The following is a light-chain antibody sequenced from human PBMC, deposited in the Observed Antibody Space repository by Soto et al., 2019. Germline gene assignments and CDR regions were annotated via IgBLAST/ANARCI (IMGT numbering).Light chain of an antibody. CDR3: SSHTSGSTRV. V-gene: IGLV2-14*01. CDR1: SSDVGGYDY. J-gene: IGLJ1*01. Sequence: QSALTQPASVSGSPGQSIAISCTGTSSDVGGYDYVSWYQQHPDKAPKLMIYEVTKRPSGVSNRFSGSKSGNTASLTISGLQPKDEADYYCSSHTSGSTRVFGSGTKVTVL. CDR2: EVT.